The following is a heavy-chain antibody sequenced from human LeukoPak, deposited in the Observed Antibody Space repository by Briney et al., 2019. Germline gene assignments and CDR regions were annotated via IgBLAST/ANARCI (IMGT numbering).Heavy chain of an antibody. V-gene: IGHV3-23*01. CDR2: ISNNGGYT. CDR3: AKQLGYCSDGSCYFPY. CDR1: GFTFSSSA. Sequence: PGGSLRLSCAASGFTFSSSAMSWVRQAPGKGLERVSAISNNGGYTYYADSVQGRFTISRDNSKSTLCLQMNSLRAEGTAVYYCAKQLGYCSDGSCYFPYWGQGTLVTVSS. J-gene: IGHJ4*02. D-gene: IGHD2-15*01.